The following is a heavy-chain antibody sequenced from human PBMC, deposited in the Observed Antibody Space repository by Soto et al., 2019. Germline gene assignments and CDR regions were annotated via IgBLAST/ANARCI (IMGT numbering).Heavy chain of an antibody. CDR3: ARGIAAAGLYSSGSGGNWFDX. J-gene: IGHJ5*02. CDR2: ISYDGSNK. V-gene: IGHV3-30-3*01. CDR1: GFTFSSYA. D-gene: IGHD6-13*01. Sequence: GGSLRLSCAASGFTFSSYAMHWVRQAPGKGLEWVAVISYDGSNKYYADSVKVRFTISIDNPKNTLYLQMNSLRAEDTAVDYCARGIAAAGLYSSGSGGNWFDXWGQGTLVTVSX.